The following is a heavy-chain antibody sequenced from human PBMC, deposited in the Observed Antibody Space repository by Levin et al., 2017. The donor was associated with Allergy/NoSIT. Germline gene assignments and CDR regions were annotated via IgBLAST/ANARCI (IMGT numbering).Heavy chain of an antibody. J-gene: IGHJ6*03. Sequence: GGSLRLSCAASGFTFSSYGMHWVRQAPGKGLEWVAVIWDDGYKKYYADSVKGRFTISRDNSKNTLYLQMNSLRAEDTAVYYCARVLRFYYYYMDVWGKGNTVTLSS. CDR3: ARVLRFYYYYMDV. CDR1: GFTFSSYG. V-gene: IGHV3-33*01. CDR2: IWDDGYKK. D-gene: IGHD5-12*01.